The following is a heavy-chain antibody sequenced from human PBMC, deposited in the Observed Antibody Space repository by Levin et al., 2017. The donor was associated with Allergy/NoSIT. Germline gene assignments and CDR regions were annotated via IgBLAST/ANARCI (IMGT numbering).Heavy chain of an antibody. J-gene: IGHJ5*02. V-gene: IGHV1-18*01. Sequence: GASVKVSYKASGYTFTSYGISWVRQAPGQGLEWMGWISAYNGNTNYAQKLQGRVTMTTDTSTSTAYMELRSLRSDDTAVYYCARELNYDSSGYYLNWFDPWGQGTLVTVSS. CDR2: ISAYNGNT. CDR1: GYTFTSYG. CDR3: ARELNYDSSGYYLNWFDP. D-gene: IGHD3-22*01.